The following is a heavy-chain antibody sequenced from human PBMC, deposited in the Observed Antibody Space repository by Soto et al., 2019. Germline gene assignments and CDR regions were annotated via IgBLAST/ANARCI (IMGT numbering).Heavy chain of an antibody. J-gene: IGHJ3*02. D-gene: IGHD3-3*01. CDR2: MNPNSGNT. V-gene: IGHV1-8*01. Sequence: ASVKVSCKASGYTFTSYDINWVRQATGQGLEWMRWMNPNSGNTGYAQKFKGRVTMTRNTSISTAYMELSSLRSDFTAVYYCVRVAVYVFWSGYYRVGDAFDIWGQGTMVTVSS. CDR3: VRVAVYVFWSGYYRVGDAFDI. CDR1: GYTFTSYD.